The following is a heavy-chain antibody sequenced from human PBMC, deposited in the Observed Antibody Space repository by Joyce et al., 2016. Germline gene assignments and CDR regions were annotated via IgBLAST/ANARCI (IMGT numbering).Heavy chain of an antibody. V-gene: IGHV4-59*01. D-gene: IGHD3-3*01. Sequence: QVQLQESGPGLVKPSETLSLTCTVSGGSMRNYFWSWIRQPPGKGPEGIGYIYNSGSTKYNPCLKSRVTISVDTSKNQFSLKLGSVSAAETAIYYCAREGFYDFRGGYWYGMDVWGQGTTVTVSS. CDR1: GGSMRNYF. CDR2: IYNSGST. CDR3: AREGFYDFRGGYWYGMDV. J-gene: IGHJ6*02.